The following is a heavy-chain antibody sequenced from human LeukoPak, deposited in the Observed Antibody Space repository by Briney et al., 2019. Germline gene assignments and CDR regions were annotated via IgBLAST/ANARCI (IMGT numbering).Heavy chain of an antibody. V-gene: IGHV3-9*03. CDR1: GFTFHDYA. CDR3: AKGLGVASLIVDALDM. CDR2: ITWNSGSV. J-gene: IGHJ3*02. D-gene: IGHD3/OR15-3a*01. Sequence: SGRSLRLSCAAPGFTFHDYAMHWVRQVPGKGLEWVSGITWNSGSVLYADSVRGRFTISRDNARNSLYLQMNSLRPEDMAFYYCAKGLGVASLIVDALDMWGQGTMVTV.